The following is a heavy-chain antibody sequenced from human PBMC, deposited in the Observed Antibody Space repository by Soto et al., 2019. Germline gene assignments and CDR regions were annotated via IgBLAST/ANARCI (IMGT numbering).Heavy chain of an antibody. V-gene: IGHV3-23*01. CDR1: GFTFSSYA. Sequence: GGSLRLSCAASGFTFSSYAMSWVRQAPGKGLEWVSAISGSGGSTYYADSVKGRFTISRDNSKNTLYLQMNSLRAEDTAVYYCAKDPDYYGSGSYYRHWGQGTLVTVSS. CDR2: ISGSGGST. CDR3: AKDPDYYGSGSYYRH. D-gene: IGHD3-10*01. J-gene: IGHJ4*02.